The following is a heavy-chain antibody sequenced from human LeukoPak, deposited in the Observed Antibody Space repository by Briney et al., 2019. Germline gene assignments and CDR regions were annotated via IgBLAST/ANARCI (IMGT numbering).Heavy chain of an antibody. CDR1: GYTFSSYG. CDR2: ISAYNGNT. V-gene: IGHV1-18*01. D-gene: IGHD6-19*01. J-gene: IGHJ4*02. Sequence: ASVTVSCKASGYTFSSYGITWVRQAPGQGLEWMGWISAYNGNTNYAQELQGRVTITTDTSTTTAYMELGSLRSDDTAVYYCARVDSSGLEFDYWGEGTLVTVSS. CDR3: ARVDSSGLEFDY.